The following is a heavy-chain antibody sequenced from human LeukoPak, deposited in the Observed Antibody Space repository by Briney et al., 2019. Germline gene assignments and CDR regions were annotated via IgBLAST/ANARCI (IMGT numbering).Heavy chain of an antibody. CDR2: INPNSGGT. D-gene: IGHD1-7*01. Sequence: ASLKVSCKASGYTFTGYYMHWVRQAPGQGLEWMGWINPNSGGTNYAQKFQGRVTMTRDTSISTAYMELSRLRSDDTAVYYCVRYNWNFYFDYWGQGTLVTVSS. CDR1: GYTFTGYY. CDR3: VRYNWNFYFDY. J-gene: IGHJ4*02. V-gene: IGHV1-2*02.